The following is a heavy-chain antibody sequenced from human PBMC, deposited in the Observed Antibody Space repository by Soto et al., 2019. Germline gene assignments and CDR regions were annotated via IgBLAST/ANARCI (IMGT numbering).Heavy chain of an antibody. V-gene: IGHV4-59*08. J-gene: IGHJ4*02. D-gene: IGHD3-16*01. CDR1: GGSISSYY. CDR3: ARRWGDYFDY. CDR2: IYYSGST. Sequence: QLQLQESGPGLVKPSETLSLTCTVSGGSISSYYCSCIRQPPGKGLEWIGYIYYSGSTNYNPSLKSRVTISVDTSKNQFSLKLSMKLSSVTAADTAVYYCARRWGDYFDYWGQGTLVTVSS.